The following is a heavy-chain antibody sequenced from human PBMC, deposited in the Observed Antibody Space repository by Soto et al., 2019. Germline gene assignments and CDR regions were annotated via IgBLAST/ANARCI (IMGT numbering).Heavy chain of an antibody. CDR1: GGSISSYY. CDR2: IYYSGST. Sequence: PSETLSLTCTVSGGSISSYYWSWIRQPPGKGLEWIGDIYYSGSTNYNPSLKSRVNISVDTSKNQFSLKLSSVTAADTAVYYCARVWGGAFDIWGQGTMVTVSS. D-gene: IGHD3-10*01. CDR3: ARVWGGAFDI. J-gene: IGHJ3*02. V-gene: IGHV4-59*01.